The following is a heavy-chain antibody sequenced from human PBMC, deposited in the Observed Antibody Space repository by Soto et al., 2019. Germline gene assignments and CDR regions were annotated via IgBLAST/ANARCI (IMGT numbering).Heavy chain of an antibody. Sequence: QVQLVQSGAEVKKPGASVKVSCKASGYTFTSYDINWVRQATGQGLEWMGWMNPNSGNTGYAQKFQGRVTMTRNTSINTAYMELSSLRSEDTAVYYCARLAPDGYYYYYGMDVWGQGTTVTVSS. J-gene: IGHJ6*02. D-gene: IGHD5-12*01. V-gene: IGHV1-8*01. CDR2: MNPNSGNT. CDR3: ARLAPDGYYYYYGMDV. CDR1: GYTFTSYD.